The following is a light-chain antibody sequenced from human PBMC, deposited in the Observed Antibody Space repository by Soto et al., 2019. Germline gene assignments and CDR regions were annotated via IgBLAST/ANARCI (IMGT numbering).Light chain of an antibody. J-gene: IGKJ4*01. CDR1: QDITND. Sequence: DIQMTQSPSSLSASVGDRVTITCRASQDITNDLNWYQQKPGKAPKVLIYEASNLETGVPSRFSGSGSGTDFTFTISSLQPEDIATYFCQQYDNVPLTFGGGTKVEIK. CDR3: QQYDNVPLT. CDR2: EAS. V-gene: IGKV1-33*01.